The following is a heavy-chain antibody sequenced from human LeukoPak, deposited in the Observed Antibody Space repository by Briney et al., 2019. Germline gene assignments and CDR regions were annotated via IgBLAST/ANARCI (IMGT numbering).Heavy chain of an antibody. CDR2: IRYDGSNK. J-gene: IGHJ4*02. Sequence: GGSLRLSCAASGFTFSSYGMHWVRQAPGKGLEWVAFIRYDGSNKYYADSVKGRFTISRDNSKNTLYLQMNSLRAEDTAVYYCAKDLVTGSLDYWGQGTLVTVSS. V-gene: IGHV3-30*02. CDR1: GFTFSSYG. CDR3: AKDLVTGSLDY. D-gene: IGHD3-10*01.